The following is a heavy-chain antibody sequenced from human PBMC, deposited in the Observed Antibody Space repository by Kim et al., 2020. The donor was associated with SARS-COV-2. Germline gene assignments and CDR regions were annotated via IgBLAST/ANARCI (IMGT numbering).Heavy chain of an antibody. D-gene: IGHD3-3*01. CDR2: IIPILGIA. V-gene: IGHV1-69*04. J-gene: IGHJ6*03. CDR1: GGTFSSYA. Sequence: SVKVSCKASGGTFSSYAISWVRQAPGQGLEWMGRIIPILGIANYAQKFQGRVTITADKSTSTAYMELSSLRSEDTAVYYCARERSNTRFLEWLQPYYYYYYMDVWGKGTTVTVSS. CDR3: ARERSNTRFLEWLQPYYYYYYMDV.